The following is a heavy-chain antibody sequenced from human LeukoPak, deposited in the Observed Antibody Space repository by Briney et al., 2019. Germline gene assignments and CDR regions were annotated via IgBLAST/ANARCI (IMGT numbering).Heavy chain of an antibody. CDR2: INPNSGGT. CDR1: GYTFTGYY. J-gene: IGHJ4*02. D-gene: IGHD5-12*01. V-gene: IGHV1-2*02. Sequence: ASVKVSCKASGYTFTGYYMHWVRQAPGQGLEWMGWINPNSGGTNYAQKFQGRVTMTRDTSIGTAYMELSRLRSDDTAAYYCARDLIVATPFDYWGQGTLVTVSS. CDR3: ARDLIVATPFDY.